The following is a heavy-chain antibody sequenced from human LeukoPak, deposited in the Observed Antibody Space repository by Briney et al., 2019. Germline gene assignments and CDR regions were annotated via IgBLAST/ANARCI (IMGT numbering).Heavy chain of an antibody. D-gene: IGHD3-10*01. Sequence: ASVKVSCKASGYIFTGYYMHWVRQAPGQGLEWMGWINPNSGGTNYAQKFQGRVTMTRDTSISTAYMELSRLRSDDTAVYYCAREYYRDYYYYMDVWGKGTTVTVSS. V-gene: IGHV1-2*02. CDR3: AREYYRDYYYYMDV. CDR1: GYIFTGYY. J-gene: IGHJ6*03. CDR2: INPNSGGT.